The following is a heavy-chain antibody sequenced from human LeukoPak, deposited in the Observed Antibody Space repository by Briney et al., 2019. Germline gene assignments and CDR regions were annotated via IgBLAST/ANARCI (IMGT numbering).Heavy chain of an antibody. CDR1: GFTFSSYA. CDR2: ISYDGSNK. J-gene: IGHJ5*02. Sequence: GGSLRLSCAASGFTFSSYAMHWVRQAPGKGLEWVAVISYDGSNKYYADSVKGRFTISRDNSKNTLYLQMNSLRAEDTAVCYCAREVVVAALIRWFDPWGQGTLVTVSS. V-gene: IGHV3-30*04. CDR3: AREVVVAALIRWFDP. D-gene: IGHD2-15*01.